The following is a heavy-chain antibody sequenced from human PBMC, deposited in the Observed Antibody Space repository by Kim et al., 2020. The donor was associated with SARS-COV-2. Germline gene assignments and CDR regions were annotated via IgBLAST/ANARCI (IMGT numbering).Heavy chain of an antibody. Sequence: YSPSFQGQVTISADKSLSTAYLQWSSLKASDTAMYYCARQRMEQSPFDYWVQGTLVTVSS. CDR3: ARQRMEQSPFDY. V-gene: IGHV5-51*01. D-gene: IGHD1-1*01. J-gene: IGHJ4*02.